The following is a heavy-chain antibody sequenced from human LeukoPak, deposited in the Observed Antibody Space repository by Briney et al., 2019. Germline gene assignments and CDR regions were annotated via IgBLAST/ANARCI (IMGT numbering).Heavy chain of an antibody. Sequence: PGGSLRLSCAASGFIFSNYWMSWVRQAPGKGLEWVANIKQDGSEKYYVDSVKGRFTISRDNAKNSLYLQMNSLRGEDTAVYYCASGGTSGYSSSLHFWGGNYYFDNWGQGILVTVSS. V-gene: IGHV3-7*01. J-gene: IGHJ4*02. CDR3: ASGGTSGYSSSLHFWGGNYYFDN. CDR2: IKQDGSEK. CDR1: GFIFSNYW. D-gene: IGHD6-13*01.